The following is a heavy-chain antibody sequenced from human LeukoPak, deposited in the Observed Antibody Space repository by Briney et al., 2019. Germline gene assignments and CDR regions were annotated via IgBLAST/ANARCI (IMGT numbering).Heavy chain of an antibody. CDR3: ARDRSGGRLIDY. V-gene: IGHV3-66*02. Sequence: PGGSLRLSCAASGFTFSSNYMSWVRQAPGKGLEWVSVIYSGGSTYYADSAKGRFTISRDNSKNTLYLQMNSLRAEDTAVYYCARDRSGGRLIDYWGQGTLVTVSS. CDR2: IYSGGST. CDR1: GFTFSSNY. D-gene: IGHD3-22*01. J-gene: IGHJ4*02.